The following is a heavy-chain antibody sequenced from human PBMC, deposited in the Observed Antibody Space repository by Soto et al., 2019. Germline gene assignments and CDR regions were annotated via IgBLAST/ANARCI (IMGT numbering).Heavy chain of an antibody. J-gene: IGHJ6*03. V-gene: IGHV4-34*01. D-gene: IGHD3-3*01. Sequence: PSETLSLTCAVYGGSLNGYYWTWIRQPPGKGLEWIGEINHSGSTNYNPSLKSPVTMSVDTSKNQFSLKLSSVTAADTAVYYCARQGYDFWSGYRREGYCYYYMDVWGNGTTVTVSS. CDR3: ARQGYDFWSGYRREGYCYYYMDV. CDR1: GGSLNGYY. CDR2: INHSGST.